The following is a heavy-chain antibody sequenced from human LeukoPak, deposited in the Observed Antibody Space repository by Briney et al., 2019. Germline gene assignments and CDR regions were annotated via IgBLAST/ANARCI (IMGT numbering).Heavy chain of an antibody. D-gene: IGHD6-19*01. J-gene: IGHJ5*02. Sequence: PSETLSLTCIVSSGSIGTGDFYWSWIRQPAGKELEWIGRIYTSGSADYNPSLKSRVTISVDTSKNQFSLKLSSVTAADTAVYYCARLINPEPGIAVAGTRWFDPWGQGTLVTVSS. CDR3: ARLINPEPGIAVAGTRWFDP. V-gene: IGHV4-61*02. CDR2: IYTSGSA. CDR1: SGSIGTGDFY.